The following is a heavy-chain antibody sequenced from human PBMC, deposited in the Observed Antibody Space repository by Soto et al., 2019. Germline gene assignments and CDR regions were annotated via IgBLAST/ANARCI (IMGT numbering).Heavy chain of an antibody. D-gene: IGHD6-19*01. CDR1: GFTFSSYA. CDR2: ISGSGGST. J-gene: IGHJ4*02. CDR3: AKEAYSSGWEEY. V-gene: IGHV3-23*01. Sequence: EVQLLESGGGLVQPGGSLRLSCAASGFTFSSYAMSWVRQAPGKGLEWVSAISGSGGSTYYADSVKGRFTISRDNSKNPLYLQMNSLGAEDTAVYYGAKEAYSSGWEEYWGQGALVTVSS.